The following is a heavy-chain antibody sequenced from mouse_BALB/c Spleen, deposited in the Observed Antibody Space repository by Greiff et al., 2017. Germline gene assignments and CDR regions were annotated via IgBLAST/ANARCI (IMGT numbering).Heavy chain of an antibody. D-gene: IGHD6-1*01. CDR2: ISYDGSN. CDR1: GYSITSGYY. J-gene: IGHJ4*01. V-gene: IGHV3-6*02. Sequence: EVQLQQSGPGLVKPSQSLSLTCSVTGYSITSGYYWNWIRQFPGNKLEWMGYISYDGSNNYNPSLKNRISITRDTSKNQFFLKLNSVTTEDTATYYCATRNYYAMDYWGQGTSVTVSS. CDR3: ATRNYYAMDY.